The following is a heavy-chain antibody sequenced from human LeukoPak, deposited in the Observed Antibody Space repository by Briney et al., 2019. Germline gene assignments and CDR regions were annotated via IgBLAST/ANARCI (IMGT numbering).Heavy chain of an antibody. CDR2: INIDGTTT. CDR3: AKEARSYYGSGSPYYFDY. V-gene: IGHV3-74*01. Sequence: GGSLRLSCAASGFTFTRYWMHWVRQVPGKGLVWVSRINIDGTTTNYADSVRGRFTVSRDNSKNTLYLQMNSLRAEDTAVYYCAKEARSYYGSGSPYYFDYWGQGTLVTVSS. J-gene: IGHJ4*02. D-gene: IGHD3-10*01. CDR1: GFTFTRYW.